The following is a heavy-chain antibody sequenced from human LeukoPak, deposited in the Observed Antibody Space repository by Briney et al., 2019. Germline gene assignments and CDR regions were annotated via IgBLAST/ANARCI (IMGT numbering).Heavy chain of an antibody. J-gene: IGHJ4*02. D-gene: IGHD4-11*01. CDR3: AKTHSHFPPYFDY. CDR2: IFYSGSI. Sequence: SETLSLTCAVSGGSISTYNRWSWVRQPPGKGLEWIGEIFYSGSINYNPSLKSRVTLSLDKSKNQFSLQLSSVTAADTAMYYCAKTHSHFPPYFDYWGQGTLVIVSS. V-gene: IGHV4-4*02. CDR1: GGSISTYNR.